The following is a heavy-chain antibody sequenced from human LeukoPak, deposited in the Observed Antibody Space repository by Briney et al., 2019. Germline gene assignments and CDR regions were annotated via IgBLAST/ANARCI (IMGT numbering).Heavy chain of an antibody. V-gene: IGHV1-18*01. CDR1: GYTFTSYG. CDR3: ARGYCSSATCRHFDY. Sequence: RASVKVSCKASGYTFTSYGLSWVRQAPGQGLEWMGWISAYNGNTNYAQKFQDRVTLTTDTSTSTAYMELRSLRSDDTAVYYCARGYCSSATCRHFDYWGQGAQVTVSS. J-gene: IGHJ4*02. D-gene: IGHD2-2*01. CDR2: ISAYNGNT.